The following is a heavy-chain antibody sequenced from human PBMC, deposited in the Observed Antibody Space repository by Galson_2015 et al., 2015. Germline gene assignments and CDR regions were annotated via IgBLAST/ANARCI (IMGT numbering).Heavy chain of an antibody. CDR3: ARLMTTVTTASFDP. J-gene: IGHJ5*02. Sequence: TLSLTCAVSGGSISSGGYSWSWIRQPPGKGLEWIGYIYHSGSTYYNPSLKSRVTISVDRSKNQFSLELSSVTAADTAVYYRARLMTTVTTASFDPWGQGTLVTVSS. D-gene: IGHD4-17*01. CDR2: IYHSGST. CDR1: GGSISSGGYS. V-gene: IGHV4-30-2*01.